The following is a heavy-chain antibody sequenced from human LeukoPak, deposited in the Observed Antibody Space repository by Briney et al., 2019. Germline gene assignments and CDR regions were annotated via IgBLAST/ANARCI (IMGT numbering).Heavy chain of an antibody. Sequence: PGGSLRLSCAASGFTFSSYWITWVRQAQGKGREGVANIDPPGSDKYYVDSVKGRFTISRDNAKNSLYLQMNSLRAEDTAVYYCARGYETLVIVVVTPDYWGQGTLVTVSS. CDR2: IDPPGSDK. CDR1: GFTFSSYW. CDR3: ARGYETLVIVVVTPDY. V-gene: IGHV3-7*01. D-gene: IGHD3-22*01. J-gene: IGHJ4*02.